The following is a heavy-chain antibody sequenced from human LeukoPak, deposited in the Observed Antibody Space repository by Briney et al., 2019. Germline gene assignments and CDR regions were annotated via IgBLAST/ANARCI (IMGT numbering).Heavy chain of an antibody. Sequence: GASVKVSCKASGYTFTSYAMHWVRQAPGQRLEWMGWINAGNGNPKYSQEFQGRVTITRDTSASTAYMELSSLRSEDMAVYYCARSRVAVAGNFDYWGQGTLVTVSS. J-gene: IGHJ4*02. CDR2: INAGNGNP. D-gene: IGHD6-19*01. CDR3: ARSRVAVAGNFDY. CDR1: GYTFTSYA. V-gene: IGHV1-3*03.